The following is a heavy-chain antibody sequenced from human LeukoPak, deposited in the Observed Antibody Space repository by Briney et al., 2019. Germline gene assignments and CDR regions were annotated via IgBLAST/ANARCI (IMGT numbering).Heavy chain of an antibody. V-gene: IGHV6-1*01. CDR3: ARARIVGATRCLDY. CDR1: GDTVSSNSAA. Sequence: SQTLSLTCAIFGDTVSSNSAAWNWIRQSPSRGLEWVGTTYYRSKWYYDYAVSVKSRIPINPDTSKNQLSLHLDSVTLEDTGVYYCARARIVGATRCLDYWGQGTLVTVSS. D-gene: IGHD1-26*01. CDR2: TYYRSKWYY. J-gene: IGHJ4*02.